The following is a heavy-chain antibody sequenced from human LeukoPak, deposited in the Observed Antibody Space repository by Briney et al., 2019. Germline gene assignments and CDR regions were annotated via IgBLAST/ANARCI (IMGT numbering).Heavy chain of an antibody. V-gene: IGHV4-34*01. J-gene: IGHJ4*02. Sequence: PSETLSLTCAVYGGSFSGYYWSWIRQPPGKGLEWIGEINHSGSTNYNPSLKSRVTISVDTSKNQFSLKLSSVTAADTAVYYCARGGGRRFLTHWGQGTLVTVSS. CDR1: GGSFSGYY. CDR3: ARGGGRRFLTH. CDR2: INHSGST. D-gene: IGHD3-16*01.